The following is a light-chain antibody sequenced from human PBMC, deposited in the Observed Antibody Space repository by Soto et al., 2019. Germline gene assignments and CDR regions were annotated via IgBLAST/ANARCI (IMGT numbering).Light chain of an antibody. J-gene: IGKJ1*01. CDR3: LQHNSYPQT. CDR1: QSISRY. V-gene: IGKV1-39*01. Sequence: DIQMTQSPSSLSASVGDRVTITCRASQSISRYLNWYQQKPGKAPKLLIYAASTLQSGVPSRFSGSGAGTDFILTISSLQREDFATYYCLQHNSYPQTFGQGTRWIS. CDR2: AAS.